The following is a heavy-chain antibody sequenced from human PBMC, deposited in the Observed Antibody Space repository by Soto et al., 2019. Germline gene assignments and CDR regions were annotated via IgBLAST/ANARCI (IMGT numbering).Heavy chain of an antibody. V-gene: IGHV3-74*01. Sequence: EVQLVESGGGLVQPGGYLRLSCAASGFTFSSYWLHWVRQAPGKGLVWVSRIKTDGSITDYADSVKGRFTISRDNAKDTLYLQMNSLSAEDTAVYYCAKREGNTYGLFHWGQGTLVTVSS. D-gene: IGHD5-18*01. CDR1: GFTFSSYW. CDR2: IKTDGSIT. J-gene: IGHJ4*02. CDR3: AKREGNTYGLFH.